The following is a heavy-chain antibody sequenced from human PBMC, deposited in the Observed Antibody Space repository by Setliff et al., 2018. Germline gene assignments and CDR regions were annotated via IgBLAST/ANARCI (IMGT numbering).Heavy chain of an antibody. Sequence: PSETLSLTCTVSGGSINSGGYYWSWIRQHPGKGLEWIGYIYYSGSTYYNPSLKSRVTISVDTSKNQFSLKLSSVTAADTAVYYCAREAGYYDSSGPVGVPYYYYMDVWGKGTTVTVSS. CDR2: IYYSGST. J-gene: IGHJ6*03. D-gene: IGHD3-22*01. V-gene: IGHV4-31*03. CDR3: AREAGYYDSSGPVGVPYYYYMDV. CDR1: GGSINSGGYY.